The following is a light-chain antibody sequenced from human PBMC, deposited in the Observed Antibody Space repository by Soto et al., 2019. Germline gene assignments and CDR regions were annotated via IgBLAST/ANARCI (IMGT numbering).Light chain of an antibody. V-gene: IGKV3-15*01. J-gene: IGKJ5*01. CDR3: QQDNNWPPT. CDR2: GAS. Sequence: EIVMTQSPATLSVSPGERATLSCRASQSVSSNLAWYQQKPRQAPRLLIYGASTRANGIPARFSGSGSGTDFTLTISSLQSEDFAVYYCQQDNNWPPTFGQGTRLEIK. CDR1: QSVSSN.